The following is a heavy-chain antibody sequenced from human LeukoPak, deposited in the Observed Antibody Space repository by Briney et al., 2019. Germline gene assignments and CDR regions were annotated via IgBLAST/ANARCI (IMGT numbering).Heavy chain of an antibody. CDR3: ARDARIYYYDSDLDAFDI. V-gene: IGHV3-30*02. CDR2: IRYDGSNK. J-gene: IGHJ3*02. Sequence: GGSLRLSCAASGFTFSSYGMHWVRQAPGKGLEWVAFIRYDGSNKYYADSVKGRFTISRDNSKNTLYLQMNSLRAEDTAVYYCARDARIYYYDSDLDAFDIWGQGTMVTVSS. CDR1: GFTFSSYG. D-gene: IGHD3-22*01.